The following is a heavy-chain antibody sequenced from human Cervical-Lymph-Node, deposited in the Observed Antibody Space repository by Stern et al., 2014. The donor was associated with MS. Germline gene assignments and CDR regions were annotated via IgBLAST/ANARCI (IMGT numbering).Heavy chain of an antibody. CDR2: IIPILDTP. CDR3: AKAAVTTASFDS. D-gene: IGHD4-17*01. V-gene: IGHV1-69*01. J-gene: IGHJ4*02. CDR1: GGTFTSYA. Sequence: VQLVESGAEGKKPGSSVKVSCKASGGTFTSYAFNWVRQAPGQGLEWMGGIIPILDTPNFAQNFQGRLTITADESTSTAYMELSSLESEDTAVYYCAKAAVTTASFDSWGQGTLVTVSS.